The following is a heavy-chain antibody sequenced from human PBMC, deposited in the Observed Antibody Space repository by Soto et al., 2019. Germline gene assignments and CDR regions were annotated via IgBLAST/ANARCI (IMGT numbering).Heavy chain of an antibody. J-gene: IGHJ3*02. Sequence: SETLSLTCTVSGGSISSSSYYWGWIRQPPGKGLEWIGSIYYSGSTYYNPSLKSRVTISVDTSKNQFSLKLSSVTAADTAVYYCARHERYSRPFNPAFESWGQGTMVTVSS. CDR3: ARHERYSRPFNPAFES. CDR1: GGSISSSSYY. V-gene: IGHV4-39*01. CDR2: IYYSGST. D-gene: IGHD6-13*01.